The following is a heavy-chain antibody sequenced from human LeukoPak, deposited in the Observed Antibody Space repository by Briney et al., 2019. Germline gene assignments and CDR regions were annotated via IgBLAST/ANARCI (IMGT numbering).Heavy chain of an antibody. CDR2: IKEDGSEN. CDR1: GFTFSRVW. Sequence: GGSLRPSCAASGFTFSRVWMTWARQAPGKGLEWMANIKEDGSENSYVESVEGRFTISRDNAKNSLYLQLNSLMAADTAVYVCAKQRYSDYWGQGTLVTVSS. CDR3: AKQRYSDY. J-gene: IGHJ4*02. D-gene: IGHD1-1*01. V-gene: IGHV3-7*01.